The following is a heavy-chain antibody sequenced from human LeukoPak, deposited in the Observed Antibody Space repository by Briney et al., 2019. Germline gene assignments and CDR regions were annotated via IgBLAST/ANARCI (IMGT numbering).Heavy chain of an antibody. Sequence: SETLSLTCTVSGGSISSYYWSWIRQPPGKGLEWIGYIYYSGSTNYNPSLKSRVTISVDTSKNQFSLKLNSVTAADTAVYYCTRAHREEMATSSNDYWGQGTLVTVSS. CDR2: IYYSGST. CDR3: TRAHREEMATSSNDY. D-gene: IGHD5-24*01. CDR1: GGSISSYY. V-gene: IGHV4-59*08. J-gene: IGHJ4*02.